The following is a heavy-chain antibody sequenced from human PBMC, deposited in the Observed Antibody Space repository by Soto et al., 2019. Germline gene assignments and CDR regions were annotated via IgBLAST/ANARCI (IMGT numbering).Heavy chain of an antibody. D-gene: IGHD6-19*01. CDR2: IIPIFGTA. Sequence: GASVKVSCKASGGTFSGYAISWVRQAPGQGLEWMGGIIPIFGTANYAQKFQGRVTITADESTSTAYMELSSLRSEDTAVYYCARGGGYSSGWQPIPFDTRDAFDIWGQGTMVTVSS. CDR3: ARGGGYSSGWQPIPFDTRDAFDI. V-gene: IGHV1-69*13. CDR1: GGTFSGYA. J-gene: IGHJ3*02.